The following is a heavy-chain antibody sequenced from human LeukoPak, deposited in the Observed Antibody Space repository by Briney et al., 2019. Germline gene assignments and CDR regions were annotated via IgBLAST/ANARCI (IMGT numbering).Heavy chain of an antibody. Sequence: GGSLRLSCAASGFTFSNAWMGWVRQAPGKGLEWVGRIKSKTDGGTTDYAAPVKGRFTISRDDSKNTLYLQMNSLETDDTAVYYCTTHSRIAAAGTFDYWGQGTLVTVSS. J-gene: IGHJ4*02. D-gene: IGHD6-13*01. V-gene: IGHV3-15*01. CDR2: IKSKTDGGTT. CDR3: TTHSRIAAAGTFDY. CDR1: GFTFSNAW.